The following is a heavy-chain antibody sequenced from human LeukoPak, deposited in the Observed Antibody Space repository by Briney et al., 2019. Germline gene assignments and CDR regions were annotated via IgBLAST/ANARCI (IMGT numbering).Heavy chain of an antibody. J-gene: IGHJ5*02. Sequence: SETLSLTCTVSGGSISSYYWSWIRQPAGKGLEWIGRIYTSGSTNYNPSLKSRVTMSVDTSKNQFSLKLSSVTAADTAVYYYERVRTGYCSSTSCRGWFDPWGQGTLVTVSS. CDR2: IYTSGST. D-gene: IGHD2-2*01. CDR1: GGSISSYY. CDR3: ERVRTGYCSSTSCRGWFDP. V-gene: IGHV4-4*07.